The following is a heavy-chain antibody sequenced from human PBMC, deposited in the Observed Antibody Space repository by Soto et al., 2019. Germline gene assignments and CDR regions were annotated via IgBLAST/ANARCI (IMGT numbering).Heavy chain of an antibody. V-gene: IGHV5-51*01. J-gene: IGHJ4*02. Sequence: GESLKISCKVSGYRFTTYWIGWVRQMPGKGLEWMGIIYPGDSDARYSPSFRGLVTISADKSIFTAYLQWSSLKASDTAMYFCARHEGPDYYGTNAHLDYWGQGTQVTVSS. D-gene: IGHD3-10*01. CDR3: ARHEGPDYYGTNAHLDY. CDR2: IYPGDSDA. CDR1: GYRFTTYW.